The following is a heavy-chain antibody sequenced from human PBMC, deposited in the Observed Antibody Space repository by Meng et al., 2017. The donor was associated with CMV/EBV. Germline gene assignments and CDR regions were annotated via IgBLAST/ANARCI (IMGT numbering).Heavy chain of an antibody. V-gene: IGHV1-69*05. D-gene: IGHD5-18*01. CDR1: GGTFNSHG. Sequence: SAKVSCKASGGTFNSHGITWVRQAPGQGLEWMGGIIPIFRTALYAQKFRGRVTITTDESTSTVYMELSSLTSEDTAVYYCARGDQGNTAKLPWETHFYCNVDVWGQGTTVTVSS. J-gene: IGHJ6*02. CDR3: ARGDQGNTAKLPWETHFYCNVDV. CDR2: IIPIFRTA.